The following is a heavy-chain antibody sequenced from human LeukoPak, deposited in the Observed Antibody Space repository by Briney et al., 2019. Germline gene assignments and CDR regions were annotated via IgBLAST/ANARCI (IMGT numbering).Heavy chain of an antibody. V-gene: IGHV4-39*07. J-gene: IGHJ4*02. CDR1: GGSISSSSYY. CDR2: IYYGGST. CDR3: ARAYDISPYYFDY. Sequence: SETLSLTCTVSGGSISSSSYYWDWIRQPPGKGLEWIGNIYYGGSTYYNPSLKSRVTISIDTSKNQFSLKLSSVTAADTAVYYCARAYDISPYYFDYWGQGTLVTVSS. D-gene: IGHD3-9*01.